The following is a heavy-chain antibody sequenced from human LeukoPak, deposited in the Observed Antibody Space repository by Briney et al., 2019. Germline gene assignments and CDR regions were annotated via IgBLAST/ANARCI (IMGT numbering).Heavy chain of an antibody. Sequence: SETLSLTCAVYVGSLSGFYWTWIRQPPGKGLEWIGEINDSGSTNYNPSLKSRVTISVDTSKNQFPLKLTSVTAADTAVYYCARPLSYYGSGYYAFDIWGQGTMVTVSS. J-gene: IGHJ3*02. CDR1: VGSLSGFY. V-gene: IGHV4-34*01. CDR2: INDSGST. CDR3: ARPLSYYGSGYYAFDI. D-gene: IGHD3-10*01.